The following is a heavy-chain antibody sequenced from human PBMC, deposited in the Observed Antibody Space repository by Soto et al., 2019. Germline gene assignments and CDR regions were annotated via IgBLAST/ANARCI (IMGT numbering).Heavy chain of an antibody. Sequence: EVQLAESGGGLVQPGGSLRLSCTASGFTFSSYWMTWVRQAPGKGLEWVANIRQDESEKYYVDSVKGRFTISRDNAKNSLYLQMNSLRGEDPAVYYCARQDSSGYHFFDYWGPGTLVTVSS. V-gene: IGHV3-7*01. J-gene: IGHJ4*02. CDR3: ARQDSSGYHFFDY. D-gene: IGHD3-22*01. CDR2: IRQDESEK. CDR1: GFTFSSYW.